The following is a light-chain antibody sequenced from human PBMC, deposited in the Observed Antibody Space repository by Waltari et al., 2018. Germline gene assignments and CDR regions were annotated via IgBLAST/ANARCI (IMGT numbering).Light chain of an antibody. Sequence: SYELTQPPSVSVSPGQTASITCSGNTLGDKYSSWYQQKPGQSPVVVLYQDTKRPSGIPERFSGSNSGNTATLTISGTQAMDEADYYCQAWDTSTYHVVFGGGTKLTVL. J-gene: IGLJ2*01. CDR2: QDT. V-gene: IGLV3-1*01. CDR1: TLGDKY. CDR3: QAWDTSTYHVV.